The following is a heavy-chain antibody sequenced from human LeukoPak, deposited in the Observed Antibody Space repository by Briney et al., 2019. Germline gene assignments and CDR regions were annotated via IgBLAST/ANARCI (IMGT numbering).Heavy chain of an antibody. J-gene: IGHJ4*02. CDR2: ISGSGGST. V-gene: IGHV3-23*01. CDR1: GFTFSSYA. Sequence: GGSLRLSCATSGFTFSSYAVSWVRQAPGKGLEWVSAISGSGGSTYYADSVKGRFTISRDNSKNTLYLQMNSLRAEDTAVYYCAKDLEEDYYDSSGEGYFDYWGQGTLVTVSS. CDR3: AKDLEEDYYDSSGEGYFDY. D-gene: IGHD3-22*01.